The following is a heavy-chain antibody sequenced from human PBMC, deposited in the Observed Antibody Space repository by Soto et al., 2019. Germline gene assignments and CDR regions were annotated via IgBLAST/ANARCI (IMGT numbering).Heavy chain of an antibody. Sequence: QVQLVESGGGVVQPGRSLRLSCAASGFTFSSYAMHWVRQAPGKGLEWVAVISYDGSNKYYADSVKGRFTISRDNSKNTLYLQMNSLRAEDTAVYYCARRPITAMVLDYWGQGTLVTVSS. J-gene: IGHJ4*02. CDR2: ISYDGSNK. CDR1: GFTFSSYA. CDR3: ARRPITAMVLDY. V-gene: IGHV3-30-3*01. D-gene: IGHD5-18*01.